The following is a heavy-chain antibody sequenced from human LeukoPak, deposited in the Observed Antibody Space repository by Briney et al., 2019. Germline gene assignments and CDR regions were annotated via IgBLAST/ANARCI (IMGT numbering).Heavy chain of an antibody. D-gene: IGHD2-2*01. CDR3: ARKPAADYYFDY. V-gene: IGHV1-2*02. Sequence: GASVKVSCKASGYTFTGYYMHWVRQAPGQGLEWMGWINPNSGGTNYAQKFQGRVTMTRNTSISTAYMELSRLRSDDTAVYYCARKPAADYYFDYWGQGTLVTVSS. CDR1: GYTFTGYY. J-gene: IGHJ4*02. CDR2: INPNSGGT.